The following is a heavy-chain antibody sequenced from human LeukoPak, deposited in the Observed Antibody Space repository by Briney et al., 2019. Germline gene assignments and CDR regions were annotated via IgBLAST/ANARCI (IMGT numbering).Heavy chain of an antibody. D-gene: IGHD3-10*01. Sequence: PGGSLRLSCAASGFSVSNNYMSWVRQAPGKGLEWVSVIYSGGSTFYADSVKGRFTISRDNAKNSVYLQMNSLRAEDTAVYYCARSSYCSGSGNYYGMDVWGQGTTVTVSS. V-gene: IGHV3-66*01. CDR1: GFSVSNNY. CDR2: IYSGGST. J-gene: IGHJ6*02. CDR3: ARSSYCSGSGNYYGMDV.